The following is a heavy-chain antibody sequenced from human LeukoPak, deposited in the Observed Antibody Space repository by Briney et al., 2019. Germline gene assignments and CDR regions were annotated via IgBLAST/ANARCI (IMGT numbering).Heavy chain of an antibody. CDR3: ATRPGYTYGYGY. Sequence: GGSLRLSGAASGFTFSDYYMSWIRQAPGKGLEWVSYISSSGSTIYYADSVQGRFTISRDNTKNSLFLQMNSLRAEDTAVYYCATRPGYTYGYGYWGQGTLVTVSS. D-gene: IGHD5-18*01. CDR1: GFTFSDYY. J-gene: IGHJ4*02. V-gene: IGHV3-11*04. CDR2: ISSSGSTI.